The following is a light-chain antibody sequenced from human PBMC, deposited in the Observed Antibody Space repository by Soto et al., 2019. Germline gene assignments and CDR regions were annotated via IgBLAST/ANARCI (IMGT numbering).Light chain of an antibody. Sequence: DTQMTRSPCTLSASVGDRVTITCRSSQSISNWLAWYQQKPGKAPKLLINDASSLESGVPSRFSGSGSGTEFTLTISSLQPDDFATYYCQQYNSFSGTFGQGTKVDIK. V-gene: IGKV1-5*01. CDR2: DAS. J-gene: IGKJ1*01. CDR1: QSISNW. CDR3: QQYNSFSGT.